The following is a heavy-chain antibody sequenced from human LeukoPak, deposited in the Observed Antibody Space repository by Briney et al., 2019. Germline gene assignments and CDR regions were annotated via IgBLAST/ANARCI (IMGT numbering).Heavy chain of an antibody. CDR1: GFTFSSYS. Sequence: PGGSLRLSCAASGFTFSSYSMNWVRQAPGKGLEWVSSISSSSSYIYYANSVKGRFTISRDNAKNSLYLQMNSLRAEDTAVYYCAREISIAAAGDYWGQGTLVTVSS. D-gene: IGHD6-13*01. CDR2: ISSSSSYI. CDR3: AREISIAAAGDY. J-gene: IGHJ4*02. V-gene: IGHV3-21*01.